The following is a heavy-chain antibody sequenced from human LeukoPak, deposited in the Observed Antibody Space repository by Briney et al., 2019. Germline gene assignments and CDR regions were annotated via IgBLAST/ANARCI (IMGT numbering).Heavy chain of an antibody. V-gene: IGHV4-61*02. D-gene: IGHD6-13*01. CDR3: ARLAGEQQLGHYYYYMDV. J-gene: IGHJ6*03. CDR2: IYTSGTT. Sequence: SETLSLTCTVSGGSISSSNYYWSWIRQPAGKGLEWIGRIYTSGTTNYNPSLKSRVTISIDTSKNQFSLKLSSVTAADTAVYYCARLAGEQQLGHYYYYMDVWGKGTTVTISS. CDR1: GGSISSSNYY.